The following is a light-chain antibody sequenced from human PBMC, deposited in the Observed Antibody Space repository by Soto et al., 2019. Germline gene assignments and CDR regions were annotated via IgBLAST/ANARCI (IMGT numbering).Light chain of an antibody. V-gene: IGLV2-14*01. CDR1: SSDVGFYDY. Sequence: QSALTQPASVSGSPGQSITISCTGTSSDVGFYDYVSWYQQHPGKAPKLLIYEVTYRPSGVSNRFSGSKSGKTASLTISGLQAEDEADYYCSSYTTSSTLVFGGGTKVTVL. CDR3: SSYTTSSTLV. J-gene: IGLJ3*02. CDR2: EVT.